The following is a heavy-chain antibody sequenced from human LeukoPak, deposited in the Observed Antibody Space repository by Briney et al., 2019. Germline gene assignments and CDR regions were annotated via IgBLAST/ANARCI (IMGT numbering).Heavy chain of an antibody. D-gene: IGHD4-23*01. CDR3: AKDYGGKGGLDF. J-gene: IGHJ4*02. CDR1: GSTFSSYG. Sequence: PGGSLRLSCAASGSTFSSYGMHWVRQAPGKGLEWVAVIWYDGSNKYYADSVKGRFTISRDNSKNTLYLQMNSLRAEDTAVYYCAKDYGGKGGLDFWGQGTLVTVSS. CDR2: IWYDGSNK. V-gene: IGHV3-33*06.